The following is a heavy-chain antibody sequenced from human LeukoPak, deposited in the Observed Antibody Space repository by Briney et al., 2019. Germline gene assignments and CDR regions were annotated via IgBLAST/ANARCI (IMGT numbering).Heavy chain of an antibody. CDR1: GFTFSSYA. D-gene: IGHD1-7*01. CDR2: ISYDGSNK. Sequence: GGSLRLSCAASGFTFSSYAMHWVRQAPGKGLEWVAVISYDGSNKYYADSVKGRFTISRDNSKNTLYLQMNSLRAEDTAVYYCARSRYNWNYEYFDYWGQGTLVTVSS. J-gene: IGHJ4*02. CDR3: ARSRYNWNYEYFDY. V-gene: IGHV3-30*01.